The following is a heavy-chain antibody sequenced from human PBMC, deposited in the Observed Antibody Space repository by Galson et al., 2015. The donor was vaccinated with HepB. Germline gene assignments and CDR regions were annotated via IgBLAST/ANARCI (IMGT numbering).Heavy chain of an antibody. V-gene: IGHV3-15*01. Sequence: SLRLSCAASGFTFSVAWMTWVRQAPGKGLEWVGRIKNKADGGTTLYATPVKGRFTISRDDSKNTLYLQMNSLKTEDTAVYYCTTKYGVPYFDYWGQGTLVTVSS. CDR1: GFTFSVAW. D-gene: IGHD4-17*01. CDR2: IKNKADGGTT. CDR3: TTKYGVPYFDY. J-gene: IGHJ4*02.